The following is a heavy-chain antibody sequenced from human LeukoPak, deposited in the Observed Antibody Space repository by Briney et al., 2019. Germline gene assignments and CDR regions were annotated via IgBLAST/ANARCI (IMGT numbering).Heavy chain of an antibody. Sequence: QAGGSLRLSCVVSGFTFSNYYMHWVRQAPGKGLMWVSRINDDGDSTNYADSVKGRFTISRDNARNTLLLQMNSLRAEDTAVYYCARGGGGSYYEAWGQGTLVTVSS. CDR1: GFTFSNYY. D-gene: IGHD1-26*01. J-gene: IGHJ5*02. CDR3: ARGGGGSYYEA. V-gene: IGHV3-74*01. CDR2: INDDGDST.